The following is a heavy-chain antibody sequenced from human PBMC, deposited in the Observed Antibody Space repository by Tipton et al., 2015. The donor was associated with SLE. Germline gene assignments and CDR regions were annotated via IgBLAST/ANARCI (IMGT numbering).Heavy chain of an antibody. D-gene: IGHD2-8*02. CDR3: ARDGTGVRDFDY. J-gene: IGHJ4*02. V-gene: IGHV4-39*07. CDR2: IYYSGST. CDR1: GGSISSSSYY. Sequence: TLSLTCTVSGGSISSSSYYWGWIRQPPGKGLEWIGSIYYSGSTYYNPSLKSRVTISVDTSKNQLSLKLSSVTAADTAVYYCARDGTGVRDFDYWGQGTLVTVSS.